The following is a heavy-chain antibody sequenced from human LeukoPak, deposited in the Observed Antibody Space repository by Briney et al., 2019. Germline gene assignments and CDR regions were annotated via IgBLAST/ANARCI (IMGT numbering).Heavy chain of an antibody. D-gene: IGHD2-2*01. CDR1: GGSFSGYY. V-gene: IGHV4-34*01. CDR3: ARGVVPAVPTGDY. Sequence: SETLSLTCAVYGGSFSGYYWSWIRQPPGKGLEWIGEINHSGSTNYNPSLKSRVTISVDTFKNQFSLKLSSVTAADTAVYYCARGVVPAVPTGDYWGQGTLVTVSS. J-gene: IGHJ4*02. CDR2: INHSGST.